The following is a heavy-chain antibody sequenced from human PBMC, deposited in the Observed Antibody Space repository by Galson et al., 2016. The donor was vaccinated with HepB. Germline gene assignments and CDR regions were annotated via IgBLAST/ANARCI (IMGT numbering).Heavy chain of an antibody. D-gene: IGHD3-16*01. Sequence: SETLSLTCASYGGSFSGYFWSWIRQPPGKGLEWIGEINHSGDTNYNPSLKSRVTISVDTSKNQFSLKVRSVAAADTAMYYCARFIMTRKTFDCWGQGILVTVSS. V-gene: IGHV4-34*01. J-gene: IGHJ4*02. CDR3: ARFIMTRKTFDC. CDR1: GGSFSGYF. CDR2: INHSGDT.